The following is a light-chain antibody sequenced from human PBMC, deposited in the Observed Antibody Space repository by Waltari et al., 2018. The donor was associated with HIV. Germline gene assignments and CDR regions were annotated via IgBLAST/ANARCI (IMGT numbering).Light chain of an antibody. CDR3: QQCATSPWT. CDR1: PRVSATF. Sequence: VLTQSPGPLSLSPGARAILSCRASPRVSATFLGRYQQRPGQAPRLLVHGASRRATATPARFSCGGSGTDFTLIISRLQPEDFAVYYCQQCATSPWTFGQGTTV. CDR2: GAS. J-gene: IGKJ1*01. V-gene: IGKV3-20*01.